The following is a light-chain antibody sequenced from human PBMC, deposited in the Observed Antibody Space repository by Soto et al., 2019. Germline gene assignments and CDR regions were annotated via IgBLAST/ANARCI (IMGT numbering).Light chain of an antibody. V-gene: IGKV1-5*03. CDR2: KAS. CDR3: QQYHSYSLT. CDR1: QSISSW. Sequence: DIQMTQSPSTLSASVGDRVTITCRASQSISSWFAWYQQKPGKAPKLLIYKASSLEGGVPSRFSGSGSGTDFTLTISSLQPDDFATYYCQQYHSYSLTFGGGTKV. J-gene: IGKJ4*01.